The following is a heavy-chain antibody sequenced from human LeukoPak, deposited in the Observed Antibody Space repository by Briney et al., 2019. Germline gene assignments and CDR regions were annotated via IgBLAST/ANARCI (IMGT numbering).Heavy chain of an antibody. CDR3: ARDAGYSTNWPIDY. CDR1: GFTFSSYW. CDR2: INTDGSST. J-gene: IGHJ4*02. D-gene: IGHD2-2*01. V-gene: IGHV3-74*01. Sequence: PGGSLRLSCAASGFTFSSYWVHWVRQAPGKGLVWVSRINTDGSSTNYSDSVKGRFTISRDIVKNSLYLQMNTLRAEDTAMYYCARDAGYSTNWPIDYWGQGILVTVSS.